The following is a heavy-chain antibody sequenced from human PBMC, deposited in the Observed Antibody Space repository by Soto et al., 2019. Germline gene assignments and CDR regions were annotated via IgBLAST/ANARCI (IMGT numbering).Heavy chain of an antibody. CDR1: EFPFSSFW. J-gene: IGHJ4*02. V-gene: IGHV3-7*03. CDR2: INQDGREE. Sequence: GGSLRLSCAASEFPFSSFWMSWVRQPPGKGLEWVANINQDGREEYYVDSVKGRFSISRDNAKNSLYLQMNDLRADDTAVYYRARSPGTGTVDYWGQGTLVTVSS. CDR3: ARSPGTGTVDY. D-gene: IGHD1-1*01.